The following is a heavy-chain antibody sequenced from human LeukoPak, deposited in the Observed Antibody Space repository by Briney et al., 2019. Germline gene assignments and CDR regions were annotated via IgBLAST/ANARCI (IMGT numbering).Heavy chain of an antibody. V-gene: IGHV4-38-2*01. Sequence: SETLSLTCAVSGYSISSGYYWGWIRPPPGKGLEWIGSIYHSGSTNYNPSLKSRVTISIDTSKNQFSLKLSSLTAADTAIYYCARGIESYGDYGYWGQGILVTVSS. CDR2: IYHSGST. CDR1: GYSISSGYY. CDR3: ARGIESYGDYGY. J-gene: IGHJ4*02. D-gene: IGHD4-17*01.